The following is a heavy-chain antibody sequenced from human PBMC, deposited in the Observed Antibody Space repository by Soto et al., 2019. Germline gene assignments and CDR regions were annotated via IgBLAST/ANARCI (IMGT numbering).Heavy chain of an antibody. CDR3: ASESTPRYYDFWSGPRGGNWFDP. Sequence: PGGSLRLSCAASGFTFSSYGMHWVRQAPGKGLEWVAVIWYDGSNKYYADSVKGRFTISRDNSKNTLYLQMNSLRAEDTAVYYCASESTPRYYDFWSGPRGGNWFDPWGQGTLVTSPQ. V-gene: IGHV3-33*01. CDR2: IWYDGSNK. J-gene: IGHJ5*02. D-gene: IGHD3-3*01. CDR1: GFTFSSYG.